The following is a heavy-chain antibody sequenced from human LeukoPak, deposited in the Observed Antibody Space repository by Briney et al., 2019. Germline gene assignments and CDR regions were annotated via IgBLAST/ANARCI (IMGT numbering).Heavy chain of an antibody. Sequence: GASVKVSCKASGYTFTGYYMHWVRQAPGQGLEWMGWINPNSGGTNYAQKFQGRVTMTRDTSISTAYMELSRLRSDDTAVYYCAREDGDIVAVPAPMVDYWGQGTLVTVSS. D-gene: IGHD2-2*01. CDR2: INPNSGGT. CDR1: GYTFTGYY. V-gene: IGHV1-2*02. J-gene: IGHJ4*02. CDR3: AREDGDIVAVPAPMVDY.